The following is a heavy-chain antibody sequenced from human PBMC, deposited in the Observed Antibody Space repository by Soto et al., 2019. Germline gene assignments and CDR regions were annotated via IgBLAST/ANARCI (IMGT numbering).Heavy chain of an antibody. CDR1: GYTFTHFY. CDR3: ARVPGHKNSRWDY. CDR2: INPKTGDT. V-gene: IGHV1-2*02. Sequence: QVQLVQSGAEVKKPGASVSVSCKASGYTFTHFYIHWVRRAPGQGLEWMGLINPKTGDTNYAQKFRDRVSMTRDTSTDTVNMNLSSLRSDDTAVYYCARVPGHKNSRWDYWGQGTPVAVAS. J-gene: IGHJ4*02.